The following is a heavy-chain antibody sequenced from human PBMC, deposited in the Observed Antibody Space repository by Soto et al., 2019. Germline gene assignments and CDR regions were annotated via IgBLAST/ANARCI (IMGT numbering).Heavy chain of an antibody. CDR1: GFTFSSYG. J-gene: IGHJ4*02. V-gene: IGHV3-30*18. CDR2: ISYDGSNK. Sequence: QVQLVESGGGVVQPGRSLRLSCAASGFTFSSYGMHWVRQAPGKGLEWVAVISYDGSNKYYADSVKGRFTISRDNSKNTLYLQMNSLRAEDTAVYYCAKDDSYYDLGYWGQGTLVTVSS. CDR3: AKDDSYYDLGY. D-gene: IGHD1-26*01.